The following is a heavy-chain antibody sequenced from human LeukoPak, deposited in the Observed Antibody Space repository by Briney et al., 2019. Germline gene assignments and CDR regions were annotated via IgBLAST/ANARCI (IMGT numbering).Heavy chain of an antibody. J-gene: IGHJ4*02. CDR1: GFSFSSYG. V-gene: IGHV3-30*02. D-gene: IGHD3-22*01. Sequence: GGSLRLSCAGSGFSFSSYGMHWVRQAPGKGLEWMAFIRSDGSNKYYADSVKGRFTISRDNAKNTVFLQMNSLRAEDTAVYYCAKGAVGKSESSGYPPYFDYWGQGTLVTVSS. CDR2: IRSDGSNK. CDR3: AKGAVGKSESSGYPPYFDY.